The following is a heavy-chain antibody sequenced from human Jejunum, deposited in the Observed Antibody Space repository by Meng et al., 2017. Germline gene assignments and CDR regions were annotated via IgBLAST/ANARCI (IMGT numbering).Heavy chain of an antibody. D-gene: IGHD1-20*01. CDR3: AKDRESYNSVWDAFDL. V-gene: IGHV3-23*01. CDR2: ISRDGGDT. J-gene: IGHJ3*01. Sequence: GESLKISCAASAFTFNTYAMNWVRQAPGKGLEWVAGISRDGGDTFYADSVKGQFIVSRDNSKNTLYLQMHSLRAEDTAVYYCAKDRESYNSVWDAFDLWGQGTMVTVSS. CDR1: AFTFNTYA.